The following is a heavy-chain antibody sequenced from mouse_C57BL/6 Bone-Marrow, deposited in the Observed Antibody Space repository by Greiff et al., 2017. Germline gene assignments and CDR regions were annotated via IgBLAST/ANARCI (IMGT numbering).Heavy chain of an antibody. V-gene: IGHV14-2*01. CDR2: IDPEDGGT. CDR3: ARGGDDDSSVYTPDWFAY. CDR1: GFNIKDYY. D-gene: IGHD3-2*02. Sequence: EVQLQQPGAELVKPGASVKLSCTASGFNIKDYYMHWVKQRTEQGLEWIGRIDPEDGGTKYAPKFQGKATITADTSSNTAYLQLSSLTSEDTAVYYGARGGDDDSSVYTPDWFAYWGQGPLVTVSA. J-gene: IGHJ3*01.